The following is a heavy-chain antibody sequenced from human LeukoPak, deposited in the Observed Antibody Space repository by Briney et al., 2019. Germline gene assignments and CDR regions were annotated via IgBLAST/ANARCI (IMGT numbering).Heavy chain of an antibody. CDR1: GFTFSSYS. CDR3: ARGTRVFDY. J-gene: IGHJ4*02. Sequence: PGGSLRLSCATSGFTFSSYSMNWVRQAPGKGLEWVSSISSSSNYIYYADSVKGRFTISGDNAKNSLYLQMNSLRAEDTAVYYCARGTRVFDYWGQGTLVTVSS. V-gene: IGHV3-21*01. CDR2: ISSSSNYI.